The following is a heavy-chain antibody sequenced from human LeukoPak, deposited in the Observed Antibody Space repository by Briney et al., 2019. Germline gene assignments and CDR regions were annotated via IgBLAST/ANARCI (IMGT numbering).Heavy chain of an antibody. CDR3: ARGYCSGTRCLDY. CDR1: GGSISSYY. J-gene: IGHJ4*02. V-gene: IGHV4-59*01. CDR2: IYYNGRA. Sequence: SETLSLTCTVSGGSISSYYWSWIQQPPGKGLDWIGYIYYNGRANYNPSLKSRVTISVDTSKNQYSLKLSSVTAADAAVYFCARGYCSGTRCLDYWGQGTLVTVSS. D-gene: IGHD2-2*01.